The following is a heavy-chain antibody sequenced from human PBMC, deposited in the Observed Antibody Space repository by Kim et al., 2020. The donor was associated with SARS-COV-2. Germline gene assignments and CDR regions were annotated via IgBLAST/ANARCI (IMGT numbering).Heavy chain of an antibody. CDR1: GGSFSGYY. CDR3: ARGEDEDWLYPNY. CDR2: INHSGST. V-gene: IGHV4-34*01. J-gene: IGHJ4*02. Sequence: SETLSLTCAVYGGSFSGYYWSWIRQPPGKGLEWIGEINHSGSTNYNPSLKSRVTISVDTSKNQFSLKLSSVTAADTAVYYCARGEDEDWLYPNYWGQGNLVTVSS. D-gene: IGHD3-9*01.